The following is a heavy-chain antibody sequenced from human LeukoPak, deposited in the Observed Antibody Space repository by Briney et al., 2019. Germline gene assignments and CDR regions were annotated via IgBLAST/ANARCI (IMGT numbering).Heavy chain of an antibody. CDR1: GFTFSSYS. Sequence: GGSLRLSCAASGFTFSSYSMNWVRQAPGKGLEWVSPISSSSSYIYYADSVKGRFTISRDNAKNSLYLQMNSLRAEDTAVYYCAREGPDWFDPWGQGTLVTVSS. CDR3: AREGPDWFDP. CDR2: ISSSSSYI. J-gene: IGHJ5*02. V-gene: IGHV3-21*01.